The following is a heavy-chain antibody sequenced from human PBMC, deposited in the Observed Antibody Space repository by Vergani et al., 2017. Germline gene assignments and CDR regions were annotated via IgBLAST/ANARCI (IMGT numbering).Heavy chain of an antibody. CDR3: AGRAAGSGSYFGY. V-gene: IGHV4-39*07. CDR1: GGSISSSSYY. CDR2: IYYSGST. D-gene: IGHD1-26*01. J-gene: IGHJ4*02. Sequence: QLQLQESGPGLVKPSETLSLTCTVSGGSISSSSYYWGWIRQPPGKGLEWIGSIYYSGSTYYNTSLKSRVTISVDTSKNQFSLKLSSVTAADTAVYYCAGRAAGSGSYFGYWGQGTLVTVSS.